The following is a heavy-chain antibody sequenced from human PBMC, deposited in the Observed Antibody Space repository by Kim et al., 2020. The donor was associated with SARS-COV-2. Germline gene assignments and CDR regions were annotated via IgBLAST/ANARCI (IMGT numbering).Heavy chain of an antibody. CDR1: GFTFSSYA. V-gene: IGHV3-30*04. D-gene: IGHD2-2*01. J-gene: IGHJ4*02. Sequence: GGSLRLSCAASGFTFSSYAMHWVRQAPGKGLEWVAVISYDGSNKYYADSVKGRFTISRDNSKNTLYLQMNSLRAEDTAVYYCARDPSYCSSTSCYGFFDYWGQGTLVTVSS. CDR2: ISYDGSNK. CDR3: ARDPSYCSSTSCYGFFDY.